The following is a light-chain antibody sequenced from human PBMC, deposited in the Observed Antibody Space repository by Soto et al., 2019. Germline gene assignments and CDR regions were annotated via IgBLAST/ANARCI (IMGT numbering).Light chain of an antibody. CDR1: RSIRSD. V-gene: IGKV3-15*01. CDR2: GAS. J-gene: IGKJ2*01. CDR3: QVFGSSPRYT. Sequence: EIVMTQSPATLSVSPGERATLSCRASRSIRSDLAWYQQKPGHPPRLLIYGASTRATGIPARFIGGGSGTEFTLTISSLQSEDFALYYCQVFGSSPRYTFGRGTKLEIK.